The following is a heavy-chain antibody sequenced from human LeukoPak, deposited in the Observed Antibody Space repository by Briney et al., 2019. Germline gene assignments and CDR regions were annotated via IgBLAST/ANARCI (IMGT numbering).Heavy chain of an antibody. D-gene: IGHD1-26*01. V-gene: IGHV4-4*07. CDR3: ARVGGSSYLDAFNL. CDR1: GGSISSYF. J-gene: IGHJ3*01. Sequence: SETLSLTCTVSGGSISSYFWSWIRQPAGKGLEWIGRIYTSGSGNYNPSLKSRVTMSLDTSKNQFSLKLSSVTAADTAVYYCARVGGSSYLDAFNLWGQGTMVIVSS. CDR2: IYTSGSG.